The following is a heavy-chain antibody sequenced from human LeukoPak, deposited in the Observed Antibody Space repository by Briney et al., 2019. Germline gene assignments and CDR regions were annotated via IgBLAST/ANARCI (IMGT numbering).Heavy chain of an antibody. Sequence: PGGSLRLSCAASGFTFSSYAMSWVRQAPGKGLEWVSAISGSGGSTYYADSVKGRFTISRDNSKNTLYLQMNSLRAEDTAVYYCAKGTLYRDWKSNPLDYWGQGTLVPVSS. CDR1: GFTFSSYA. D-gene: IGHD1-1*01. CDR2: ISGSGGST. CDR3: AKGTLYRDWKSNPLDY. J-gene: IGHJ4*02. V-gene: IGHV3-23*01.